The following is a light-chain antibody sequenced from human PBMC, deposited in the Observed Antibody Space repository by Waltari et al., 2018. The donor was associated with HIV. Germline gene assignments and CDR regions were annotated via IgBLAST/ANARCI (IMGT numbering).Light chain of an antibody. J-gene: IGLJ2*01. CDR3: CSNAGSHVV. Sequence: QSALTQPRSVSGSPGQSVTISCTGLRSDLGRSNYVSWYQQDPGKAPKLMLFDVNKRPSGVPARFSGSKSGNTASLTISGLQAEDEADYYCCSNAGSHVVFGGGTKVTVL. CDR1: RSDLGRSNY. CDR2: DVN. V-gene: IGLV2-11*01.